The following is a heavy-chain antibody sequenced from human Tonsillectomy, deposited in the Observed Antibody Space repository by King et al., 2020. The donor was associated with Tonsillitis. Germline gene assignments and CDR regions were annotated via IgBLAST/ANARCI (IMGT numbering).Heavy chain of an antibody. V-gene: IGHV5-51*01. J-gene: IGHJ5*02. CDR3: ARGYCSGGSCYDWFDP. CDR2: IYPGDSDT. Sequence: QLVQSGAEVKKPGESLKISCKGSGYSFTNYWIGWVRQMPGKGLEWMGIIYPGDSDTRYSPSFQGQVTISADKSISTAYLQWSSLKASDTAMYYCARGYCSGGSCYDWFDPWRQGTLVTVSS. D-gene: IGHD2-15*01. CDR1: GYSFTNYW.